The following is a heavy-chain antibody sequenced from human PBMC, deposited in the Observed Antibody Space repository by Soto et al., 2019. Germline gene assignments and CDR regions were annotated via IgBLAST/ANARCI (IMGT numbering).Heavy chain of an antibody. Sequence: DVQLLESGGGLVQPGGSLRLSCAASGFSFSSYAMVWVRQAPGKGLEWVAVISARGGSSYFADSVKGRFTRSRDNSKNVLSLEMNSLRAEDTAIYCCAKGSIEYSASVDNWGQGTLVVVSS. CDR2: ISARGGSS. J-gene: IGHJ4*02. V-gene: IGHV3-23*01. D-gene: IGHD5-12*01. CDR1: GFSFSSYA. CDR3: AKGSIEYSASVDN.